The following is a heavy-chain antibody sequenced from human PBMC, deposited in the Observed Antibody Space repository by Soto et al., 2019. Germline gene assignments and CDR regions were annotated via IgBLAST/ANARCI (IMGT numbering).Heavy chain of an antibody. CDR3: AKWGGAGRDS. D-gene: IGHD1-26*01. CDR2: VYEDGSEK. J-gene: IGHJ4*02. V-gene: IGHV3-7*01. CDR1: GFTFRSYS. Sequence: XGSLRLSCAASGFTFRSYSMRWVRQAQGKGLDWVAIVYEDGSEKYYVDSVKGRFTVSRDNAKNSLYLQMNSLRAEDTAVYYCAKWGGAGRDSWGQGTLVTVSS.